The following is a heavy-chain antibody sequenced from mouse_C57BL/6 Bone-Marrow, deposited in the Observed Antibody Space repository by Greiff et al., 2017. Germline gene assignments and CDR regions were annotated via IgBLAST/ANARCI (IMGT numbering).Heavy chain of an antibody. CDR2: IHPNSGST. D-gene: IGHD1-1*01. Sequence: VKLMESGAELVKPGASVKLSCKASGYTFTSYWMHWVKQRPGQGLEWIGMIHPNSGSTNYNEKFKSKATLTVDKSSSTAYMQLSSLTSEDSAVYYCARDPITTVVATDYWGQGTTLTVSS. CDR1: GYTFTSYW. CDR3: ARDPITTVVATDY. J-gene: IGHJ2*01. V-gene: IGHV1-64*01.